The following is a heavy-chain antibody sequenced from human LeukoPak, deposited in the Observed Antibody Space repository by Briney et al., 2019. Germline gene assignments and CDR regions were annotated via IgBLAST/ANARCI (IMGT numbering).Heavy chain of an antibody. V-gene: IGHV1-2*02. Sequence: ASVKVSCKASGYTFTGYYVHWVRQAPGQGLEWMGWINPNSGGTNYAQKFQGRVTMTRDTSISTAYMELSRLRSDDTAVYYCARVPRSYDFWSGYQTFDYWGQGTLVTVSS. CDR2: INPNSGGT. CDR3: ARVPRSYDFWSGYQTFDY. D-gene: IGHD3-3*01. CDR1: GYTFTGYY. J-gene: IGHJ4*02.